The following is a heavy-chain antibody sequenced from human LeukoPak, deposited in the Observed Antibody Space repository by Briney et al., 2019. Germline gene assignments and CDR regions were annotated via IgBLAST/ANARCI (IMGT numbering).Heavy chain of an antibody. CDR1: GFTLSSYW. D-gene: IGHD5-18*01. CDR3: ARGWAAIDS. V-gene: IGHV3-7*04. J-gene: IGHJ4*02. Sequence: GGSLRLSCADSGFTLSSYWMTWARQAPGKGLEWVANIGQDETEKYSVDSVKGRFTISRDNAKNSLYLQMNSLRAEDTAVYYCARGWAAIDSWGQGTLVTVSS. CDR2: IGQDETEK.